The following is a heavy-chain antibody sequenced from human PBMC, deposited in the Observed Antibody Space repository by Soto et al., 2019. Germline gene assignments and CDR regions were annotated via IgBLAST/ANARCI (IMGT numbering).Heavy chain of an antibody. Sequence: PGGSLRLSCAASGFTFSSYSMNWVRQAPGKGLEWVSYISSSSSTIYYADSVKGRFTISRDNAKNSLYLQMNSLRAEDTAVYYCARSPPQLVLDYWGQGTLVTVSS. D-gene: IGHD6-6*01. J-gene: IGHJ4*02. CDR1: GFTFSSYS. CDR3: ARSPPQLVLDY. CDR2: ISSSSSTI. V-gene: IGHV3-48*01.